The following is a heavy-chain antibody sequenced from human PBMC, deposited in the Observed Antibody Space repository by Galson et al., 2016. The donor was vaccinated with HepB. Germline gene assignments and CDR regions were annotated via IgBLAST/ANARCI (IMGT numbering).Heavy chain of an antibody. V-gene: IGHV3-23*01. D-gene: IGHD6-25*01. CDR1: GLTFRSFA. Sequence: SLRLSCAASGLTFRSFALSWVRQAPGKGLECGSLIRGSGRTTNYADSVKGRFTISRDHSKNTLYLQMNNLRDEDTAIYYCAKDAAFYGLDVWGQGTTVTVSS. CDR2: IRGSGRTT. J-gene: IGHJ6*02. CDR3: AKDAAFYGLDV.